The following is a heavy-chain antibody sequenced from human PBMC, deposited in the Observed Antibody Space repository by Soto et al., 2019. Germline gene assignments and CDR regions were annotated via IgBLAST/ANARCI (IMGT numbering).Heavy chain of an antibody. V-gene: IGHV4-31*03. CDR2: IYNSGTT. Sequence: QVQLQESGPGLVKPSETLSLTCTVSGGSITRGGYYWSWIRQHPGKGLEWIGYIYNSGTTYYNPSRKSRVTITVDTSKNQFSLKLTSVTAADTAVYYCARDPAPWGQGTLVTVSS. CDR1: GGSITRGGYY. J-gene: IGHJ5*02. CDR3: ARDPAP.